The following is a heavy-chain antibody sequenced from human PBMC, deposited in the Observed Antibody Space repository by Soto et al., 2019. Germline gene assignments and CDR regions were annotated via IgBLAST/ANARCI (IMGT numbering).Heavy chain of an antibody. Sequence: SETLSLTCAVYGGSFSGYDWSWIRQPPGKGLEWIGEINHSGSTNYNPSLKSRVTISVDTSKNQFSLKLSSVTAADTAVYYCVRDSGGDQTFDDWGQGTLVTVSS. V-gene: IGHV4-34*01. J-gene: IGHJ4*02. D-gene: IGHD4-17*01. CDR3: VRDSGGDQTFDD. CDR1: GGSFSGYD. CDR2: INHSGST.